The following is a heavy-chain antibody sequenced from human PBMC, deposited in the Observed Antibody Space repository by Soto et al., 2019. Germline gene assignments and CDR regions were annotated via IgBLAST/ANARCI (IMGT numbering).Heavy chain of an antibody. Sequence: SETLSLTCAVYGGSFSGYYWSWIRQPPGKGLEWIGEINHSGSTNYNPSLKSRVTISVDTSKNQFSLKLSSVTAADTAVYYCAIGPPTYYDILTGYLQGWFDPWGQGTLVTVSS. CDR3: AIGPPTYYDILTGYLQGWFDP. D-gene: IGHD3-9*01. CDR1: GGSFSGYY. V-gene: IGHV4-34*01. J-gene: IGHJ5*02. CDR2: INHSGST.